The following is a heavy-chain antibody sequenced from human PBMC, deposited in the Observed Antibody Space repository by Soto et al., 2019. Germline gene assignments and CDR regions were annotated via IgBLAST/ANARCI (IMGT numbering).Heavy chain of an antibody. Sequence: PGGSLRLSCAGSGFTLSGYYMSWIRQAPGKGLEWVSYVSGSGATTYYADSVKGRFTISRDNAKNSLYLHPNNLRVADTAVYYCARARPDIVQMVGETPGYYGMGVWGPGTTVTVSS. J-gene: IGHJ6*02. CDR2: VSGSGATT. CDR1: GFTLSGYY. CDR3: ARARPDIVQMVGETPGYYGMGV. V-gene: IGHV3-11*01. D-gene: IGHD2-8*01.